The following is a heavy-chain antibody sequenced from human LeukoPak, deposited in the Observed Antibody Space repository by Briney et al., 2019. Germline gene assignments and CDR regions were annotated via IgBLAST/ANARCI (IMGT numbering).Heavy chain of an antibody. CDR3: TRVASGSYSGYFQH. Sequence: ASVKVSCKASGYTFTGYYMHWVRQAPGQGLEWMGWINPNSGGTNYAQKFQGRVTMTRDTSISTAYMELSRLRSDDTAVYYCTRVASGSYSGYFQHWGQGTLVTVSS. J-gene: IGHJ1*01. CDR1: GYTFTGYY. V-gene: IGHV1-2*02. CDR2: INPNSGGT. D-gene: IGHD1-26*01.